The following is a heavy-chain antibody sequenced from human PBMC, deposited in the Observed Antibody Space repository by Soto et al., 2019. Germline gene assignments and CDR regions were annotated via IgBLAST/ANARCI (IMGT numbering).Heavy chain of an antibody. CDR3: ARLNRDYPVDF. V-gene: IGHV1-18*04. CDR2: ISTWKDDK. D-gene: IGHD4-17*01. CDR1: GYIFTSYG. Sequence: ASVKVSCKPSGYIFTSYGFSWLRQAPGQGPEWMGWISTWKDDKRDTHKFRDRVTMTTDTSTSTAYMELRSLRVDDTAVYYCARLNRDYPVDFWGQGTRVTASS. J-gene: IGHJ4*02.